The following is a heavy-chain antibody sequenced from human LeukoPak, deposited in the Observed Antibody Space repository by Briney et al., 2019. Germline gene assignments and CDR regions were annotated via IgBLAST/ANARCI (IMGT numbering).Heavy chain of an antibody. CDR1: GFTFSSYA. Sequence: QPGGSLRLSCAASGFTFSSYAMSWVRQAPGKGLEWVSVISGSGGSTYYADSVKGRFTISRDNSKNMLYLRMNSLRAEDTAVYYCAKSGITAAAPPRGDYWGQGTLVTVSS. J-gene: IGHJ4*02. CDR2: ISGSGGST. V-gene: IGHV3-23*01. D-gene: IGHD6-13*01. CDR3: AKSGITAAAPPRGDY.